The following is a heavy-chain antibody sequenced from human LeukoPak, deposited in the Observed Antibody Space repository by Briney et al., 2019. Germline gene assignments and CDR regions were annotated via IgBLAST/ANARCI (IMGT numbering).Heavy chain of an antibody. CDR3: TIGRASGSLVH. V-gene: IGHV4-4*07. J-gene: IGHJ4*02. CDR2: TYTSGDT. CDR1: RASISDNY. D-gene: IGHD6-13*01. Sequence: SETLSLTCTVSRASISDNYWSRSRQPAGKALEWIARTYTSGDTNYNPSLKSRASVSVDTSKNQFYLSLRYVTAADTAVYYCTIGRASGSLVHWGPGTLVTVSS.